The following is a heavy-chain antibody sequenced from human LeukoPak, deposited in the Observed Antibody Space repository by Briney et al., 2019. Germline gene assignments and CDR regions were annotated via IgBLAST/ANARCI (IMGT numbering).Heavy chain of an antibody. D-gene: IGHD6-6*01. Sequence: GRSLRLSCAASGFTFSSYAMHWVRQAPGKGLEWVAVISYDGSNKYYADSVKGRFTISRDNSKNTLYLQMNSLRAEDTAVYYCAREGIAARPYYYYYMDVWGKGTTVTVSS. CDR1: GFTFSSYA. CDR2: ISYDGSNK. V-gene: IGHV3-30-3*01. J-gene: IGHJ6*03. CDR3: AREGIAARPYYYYYMDV.